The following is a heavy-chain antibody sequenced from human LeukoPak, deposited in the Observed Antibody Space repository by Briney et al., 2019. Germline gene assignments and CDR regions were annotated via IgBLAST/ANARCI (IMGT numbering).Heavy chain of an antibody. CDR1: GFTFSSYG. Sequence: GGSLRLSCAASGFTFSSYGMHWVRQAPGKGLEWVAVISYDGSNKYYADSVKGRFTISRDNSKNTLYLQMNSLRAEDTAVYYCAKDFRGQLRYFDWLVDYWGQGTLVTVSS. D-gene: IGHD3-9*01. CDR2: ISYDGSNK. V-gene: IGHV3-30*18. J-gene: IGHJ4*02. CDR3: AKDFRGQLRYFDWLVDY.